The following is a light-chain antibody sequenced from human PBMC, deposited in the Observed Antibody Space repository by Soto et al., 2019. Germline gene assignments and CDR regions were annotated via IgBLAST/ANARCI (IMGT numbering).Light chain of an antibody. Sequence: QSVLAQPASVSGSPGQSITISCTGSSSDVGGYNYVSWYQHQPGKAPKLMIYEVNNRPSGVSNRFSGSKSGNTASLTISGLQAEDEADYYCSSYSTTSTLVFGSGTKVTVL. V-gene: IGLV2-14*01. CDR2: EVN. CDR1: SSDVGGYNY. J-gene: IGLJ1*01. CDR3: SSYSTTSTLV.